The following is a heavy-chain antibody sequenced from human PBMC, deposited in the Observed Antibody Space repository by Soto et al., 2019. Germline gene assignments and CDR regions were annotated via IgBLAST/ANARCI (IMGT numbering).Heavy chain of an antibody. CDR3: ARCYYDSSGYSHYGMDV. V-gene: IGHV1-69*01. Sequence: QVQLVQSGAEVKKPGSSVKVSCKASGGTFSSYAISWVRQAPGQGLEWMGGIIPIFGTANYAQKFQGRVTITADESTSTAYMELSSLRSEDPAVYYCARCYYDSSGYSHYGMDVWGQGTTVTVSS. D-gene: IGHD3-22*01. CDR1: GGTFSSYA. J-gene: IGHJ6*02. CDR2: IIPIFGTA.